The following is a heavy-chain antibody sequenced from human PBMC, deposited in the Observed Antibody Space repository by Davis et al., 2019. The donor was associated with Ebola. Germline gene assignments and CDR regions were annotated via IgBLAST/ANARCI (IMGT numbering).Heavy chain of an antibody. CDR1: GYSFKNYA. Sequence: AASVKVSCKASGYSFKNYAISWVRQAPGQGLEWMGRIIPILGIANYAQKFQGRVTITADKSTSTAYMELSSLRSEDTAVYYCARDFSGPTYYYDSSGSDYWGQGTLVTVSS. J-gene: IGHJ4*02. V-gene: IGHV1-69*04. CDR2: IIPILGIA. CDR3: ARDFSGPTYYYDSSGSDY. D-gene: IGHD3-22*01.